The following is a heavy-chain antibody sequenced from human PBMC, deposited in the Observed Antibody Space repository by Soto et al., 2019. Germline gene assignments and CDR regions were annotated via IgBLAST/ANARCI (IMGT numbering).Heavy chain of an antibody. V-gene: IGHV4-4*09. CDR3: AGCPIDHNWFDP. CDR2: IYATGST. D-gene: IGHD3-9*01. CDR1: GSDITTYY. J-gene: IGHJ5*02. Sequence: SETLSLTCTVSGSDITTYYWSWLRQSPGKGLEWIGHIYATGSTTYNPSLKSRVTISVDTSNKQFSLRLTSVTAADTAVYYCAGCPIDHNWFDPWGQGTRGTVAS.